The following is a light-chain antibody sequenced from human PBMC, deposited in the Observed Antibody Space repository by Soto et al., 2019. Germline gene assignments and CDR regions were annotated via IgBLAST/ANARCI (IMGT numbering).Light chain of an antibody. V-gene: IGLV1-44*01. CDR2: SNN. CDR1: RSNIGSNT. Sequence: QSALTQPPSTSGTPGQRVTISCSGSRSNIGSNTVTWYQQLPGTAPKLLIYSNNQRPSGVPDRFSGSKSGTSASLAISGLQSEDEADYYCAAWDDSLNGSYVFGTGTKVTV. J-gene: IGLJ1*01. CDR3: AAWDDSLNGSYV.